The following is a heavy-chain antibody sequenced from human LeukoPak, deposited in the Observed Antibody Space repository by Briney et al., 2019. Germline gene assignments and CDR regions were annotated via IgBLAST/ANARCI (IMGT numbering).Heavy chain of an antibody. V-gene: IGHV4-4*07. D-gene: IGHD6-19*01. CDR1: GGSISSYY. CDR2: IYTSGST. J-gene: IGHJ5*01. Sequence: PSETLSLTCTVSGGSISSYYWSWIRQPAGKGLEWIGRIYTSGSTNYNPSLKSRVTMSVDTSKNQFSLKLSSVTAADTAVYYCARVYGSGWYNWFDSWGQGTLVTVSS. CDR3: ARVYGSGWYNWFDS.